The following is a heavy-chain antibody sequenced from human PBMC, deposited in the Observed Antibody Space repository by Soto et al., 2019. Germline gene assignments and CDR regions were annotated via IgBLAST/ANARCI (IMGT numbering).Heavy chain of an antibody. V-gene: IGHV1-69*13. CDR1: GGTFSSYA. CDR2: IIPIFGTA. Sequence: SVKVSCKASGGTFSSYAISWVRQAPGQGLEWMGGIIPIFGTANYAQKFQGRVTITADESTSTAYMELSSLRSEDTAVYYCARVSPDIVVVPAAVRSSVGPYCYYGMDVWGQGTTVTVSS. CDR3: ARVSPDIVVVPAAVRSSVGPYCYYGMDV. J-gene: IGHJ6*02. D-gene: IGHD2-2*01.